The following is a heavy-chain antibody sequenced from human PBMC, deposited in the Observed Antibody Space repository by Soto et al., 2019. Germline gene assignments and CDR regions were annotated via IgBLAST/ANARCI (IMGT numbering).Heavy chain of an antibody. D-gene: IGHD5-12*01. V-gene: IGHV3-33*01. J-gene: IGHJ4*02. CDR1: GFTFSSYG. Sequence: QVQLVESGGGVVQPGRSLRLSCAASGFTFSSYGMHWVRQAPGKGLEWVAVIWYDGSNKYYADSVKGRFTISRDNSKNTLYLQMNRLRAEDTAVYYCARDRGMATIYYFDYWGQGTLVTVSS. CDR3: ARDRGMATIYYFDY. CDR2: IWYDGSNK.